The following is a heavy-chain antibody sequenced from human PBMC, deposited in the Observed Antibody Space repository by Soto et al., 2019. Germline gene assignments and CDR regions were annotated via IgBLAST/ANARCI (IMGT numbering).Heavy chain of an antibody. Sequence: QVQLVESGGGVVQPGRSLRLSCAASGFTFRDHAMHWVRQAPGKGREWLAIIWSDGSNKFYAGSVKGRFTISRDNSKNTVYLQMNTLSAEDTAVYYCARALFPDVDIYGMDVWGQGTMVTVSS. V-gene: IGHV3-33*01. CDR1: GFTFRDHA. J-gene: IGHJ6*02. CDR2: IWSDGSNK. CDR3: ARALFPDVDIYGMDV. D-gene: IGHD3-9*01.